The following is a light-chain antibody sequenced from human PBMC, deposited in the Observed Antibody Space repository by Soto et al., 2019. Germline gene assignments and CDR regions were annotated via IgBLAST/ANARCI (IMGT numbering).Light chain of an antibody. Sequence: QSVLTQPASVSGSPGQSITISCTGTSSDVGSYNLVSWYQQHPGKAPKLMIYEVSKRPSGVSNRFSGSKSGNTASLTISGLQAEDEGDYYCVSYAGSSTFVVFGGGTKLTVL. CDR2: EVS. J-gene: IGLJ2*01. CDR1: SSDVGSYNL. V-gene: IGLV2-23*02. CDR3: VSYAGSSTFVV.